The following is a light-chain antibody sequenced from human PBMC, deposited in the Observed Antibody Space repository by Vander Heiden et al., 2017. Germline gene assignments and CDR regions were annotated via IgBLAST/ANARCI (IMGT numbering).Light chain of an antibody. CDR3: NSRDSSGNHPV. CDR1: SLRSYY. Sequence: SSGLTQDPAVSVALGRPVRTTCQGDSLRSYYASWYQQKPGQAPVLVIYGKNNRPSGIPDRFSGSSSGNTASLTITGAQAEDEADYYCNSRDSSGNHPVFGGGTKLTVL. J-gene: IGLJ2*01. V-gene: IGLV3-19*01. CDR2: GKN.